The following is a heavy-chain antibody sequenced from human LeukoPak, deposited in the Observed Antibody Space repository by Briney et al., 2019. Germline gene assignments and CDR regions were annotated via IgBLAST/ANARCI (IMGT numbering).Heavy chain of an antibody. CDR3: AKSSGPRHFDY. V-gene: IGHV5-51*01. J-gene: IGHJ4*02. D-gene: IGHD3-10*01. Sequence: GQSLKISCKGSGYSLTNYWIGWVRQMPGKGLEWMGIIYPGDSDTRYSPSFQGQVTISADKSISTAYLQWSSLKASDTAIYYCAKSSGPRHFDYWGQGTLVTVSS. CDR2: IYPGDSDT. CDR1: GYSLTNYW.